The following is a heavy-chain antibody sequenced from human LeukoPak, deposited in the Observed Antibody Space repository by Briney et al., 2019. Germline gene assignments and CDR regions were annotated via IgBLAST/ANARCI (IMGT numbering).Heavy chain of an antibody. D-gene: IGHD4-17*01. V-gene: IGHV3-21*01. CDR3: ARADYGDYPIDY. CDR2: ISSSSSYI. Sequence: PGGSLRLSCAASGFTFSSYSMNWVRQAPGKGLEWVSSISSSSSYIYYADSVKGRLTISRDNAKNSLYLQMNSLRAEDTAVYYCARADYGDYPIDYWGQGTLVTVSS. J-gene: IGHJ4*02. CDR1: GFTFSSYS.